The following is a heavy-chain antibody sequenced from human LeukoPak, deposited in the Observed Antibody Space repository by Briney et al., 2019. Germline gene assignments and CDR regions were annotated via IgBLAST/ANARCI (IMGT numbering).Heavy chain of an antibody. CDR2: ISSSSSYI. D-gene: IGHD2-15*01. CDR3: ARWVVGNYSDY. V-gene: IGHV3-21*01. CDR1: ALTSRSYS. J-gene: IGHJ4*02. Sequence: PGGTLRLSCATSALTSRSYSMNWVRQPPGKALESVSSISSSSSYIYYADPVKGRFTISRDNAKNSLYLQMNSLRAEDTAVYYCARWVVGNYSDYWGQGTLVTVSS.